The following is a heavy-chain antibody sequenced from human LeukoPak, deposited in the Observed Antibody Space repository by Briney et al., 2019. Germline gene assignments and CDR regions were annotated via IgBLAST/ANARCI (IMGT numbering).Heavy chain of an antibody. CDR2: IYSGGST. V-gene: IGHV3-53*01. D-gene: IGHD1-26*01. J-gene: IGHJ4*02. CDR3: ARVWDSYFDY. CDR1: GFTFSSYS. Sequence: GGSLRLSCAASGFTFSSYSMNWVRQAPGKGLEWVSVIYSGGSTYYADSVKGRFTISRDNSKNTLYLQMNSLRAEDTAVYYCARVWDSYFDYWGQGTLVTVSS.